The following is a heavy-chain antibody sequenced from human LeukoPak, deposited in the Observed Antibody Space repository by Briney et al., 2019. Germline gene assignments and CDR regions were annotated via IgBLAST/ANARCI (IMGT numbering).Heavy chain of an antibody. Sequence: SETLSLTCTVSGGSISSYYWSWIRQPPGKGLEWIAYIYYRGSTNYNPSLKSRVTMSVDTSKNQFSLKLSSVTAADTAVYYCARTRDGYNPFDYWGQGTLVTVSS. CDR2: IYYRGST. CDR3: ARTRDGYNPFDY. V-gene: IGHV4-59*01. D-gene: IGHD5-24*01. CDR1: GGSISSYY. J-gene: IGHJ4*02.